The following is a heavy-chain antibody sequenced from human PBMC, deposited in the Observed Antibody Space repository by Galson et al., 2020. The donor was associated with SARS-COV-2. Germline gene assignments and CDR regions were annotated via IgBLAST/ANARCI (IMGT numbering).Heavy chain of an antibody. CDR3: ATAPSIVVVPAVNWFDP. Sequence: ASVKVSCKVSGYTLTELSMHWVRQAPGKGLEWMGGFDPEDGETIYAQKFQGRVTMTEDTSTDTAYMELSSLRSEDTAVYYCATAPSIVVVPAVNWFDPWGQGTLVTVSS. V-gene: IGHV1-24*01. CDR1: GYTLTELS. CDR2: FDPEDGET. D-gene: IGHD2-2*01. J-gene: IGHJ5*02.